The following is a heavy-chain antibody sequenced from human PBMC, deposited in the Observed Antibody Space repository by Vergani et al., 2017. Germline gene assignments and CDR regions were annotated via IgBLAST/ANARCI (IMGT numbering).Heavy chain of an antibody. Sequence: QVQLQQWGAGLLKPSESLSLTCAVYGGSFSGYYWSWIRQPPGKGLEWIGEINHSGSTNYNPSLKSRVTISVDTSKNQCSLKLSSVTAADTAVYYCARGGRLSRNWYFDLWGRGTLVTVSS. D-gene: IGHD6-25*01. J-gene: IGHJ2*01. CDR1: GGSFSGYY. CDR3: ARGGRLSRNWYFDL. CDR2: INHSGST. V-gene: IGHV4-34*01.